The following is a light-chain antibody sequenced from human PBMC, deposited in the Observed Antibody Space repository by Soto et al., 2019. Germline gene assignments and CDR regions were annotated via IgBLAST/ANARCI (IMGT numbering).Light chain of an antibody. Sequence: DIQMTQSPSSLSASVGDRVTNTCRASQSISTYLNWYQQKPGKAPKLLIYAASSLQSGVPSRFSGSASGTDFTLTISSLQPEDFATYYCQQSYSDPPWSFGQGTKVEIK. CDR1: QSISTY. CDR3: QQSYSDPPWS. CDR2: AAS. J-gene: IGKJ1*01. V-gene: IGKV1-39*01.